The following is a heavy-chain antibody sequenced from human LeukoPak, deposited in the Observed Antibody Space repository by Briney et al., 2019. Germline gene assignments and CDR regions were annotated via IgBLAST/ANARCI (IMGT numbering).Heavy chain of an antibody. J-gene: IGHJ5*02. V-gene: IGHV1-18*01. D-gene: IGHD2-2*02. CDR3: ARDFARSVPAAIPFDP. CDR1: GYTFTSYG. CDR2: ISAYNGNT. Sequence: ASVKVSCKASGYTFTSYGISWVRQAPGQGLEWMGWISAYNGNTNYAQKLQGRVTMTTDTSTSTAYMELRSLRSDDTAVYYCARDFARSVPAAIPFDPWGQETLVTVSS.